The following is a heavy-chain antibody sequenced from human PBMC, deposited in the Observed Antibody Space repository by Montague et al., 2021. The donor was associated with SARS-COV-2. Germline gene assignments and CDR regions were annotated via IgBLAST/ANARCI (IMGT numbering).Heavy chain of an antibody. D-gene: IGHD3-10*01. CDR2: KYYSGST. V-gene: IGHV4-39*07. Sequence: SETLSLTCTVSGASISSRSYYWGWIRQPPGKGLEWIGFKYYSGSTYYNPTLKSRVTISVDTSKNQFSLKLSSVTAADTAVYYCARVRYYGSGTSLGMDVRGQGTTVTVSS. CDR1: GASISSRSYY. CDR3: ARVRYYGSGTSLGMDV. J-gene: IGHJ6*02.